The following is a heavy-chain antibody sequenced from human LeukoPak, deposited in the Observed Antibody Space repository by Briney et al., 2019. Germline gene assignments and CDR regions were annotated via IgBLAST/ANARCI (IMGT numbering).Heavy chain of an antibody. D-gene: IGHD3-10*01. Sequence: WGSLRLSCAASGFTFSSYGMHWVRQAPGKGLEWLAAIWYDGSNKYYADSVKGRFTISRDNSKNTLYLQMNSLRAEDTAVYYCATVTSGLTYFDYWGQGTLVTVSS. J-gene: IGHJ4*02. V-gene: IGHV3-33*01. CDR1: GFTFSSYG. CDR3: ATVTSGLTYFDY. CDR2: IWYDGSNK.